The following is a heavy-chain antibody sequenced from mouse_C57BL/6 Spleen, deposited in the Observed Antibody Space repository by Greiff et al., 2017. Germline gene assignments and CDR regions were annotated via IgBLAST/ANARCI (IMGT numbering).Heavy chain of an antibody. D-gene: IGHD3-2*02. J-gene: IGHJ2*01. CDR1: GYTFTDYY. V-gene: IGHV1-26*01. CDR3: AISSGLNLYFDY. Sequence: EVQLQQSGPELVKPGASVKISCKASGYTFTDYYMNWVKQSHGKSLEWIGDINPNNGGTSYNQKFKGKATLTVDKSSSTAYIELRSLTSEDSAVYYCAISSGLNLYFDYWGQGTTLTVSS. CDR2: INPNNGGT.